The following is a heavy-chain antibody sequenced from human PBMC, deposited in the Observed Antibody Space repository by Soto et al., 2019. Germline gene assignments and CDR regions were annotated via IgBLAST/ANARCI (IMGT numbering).Heavy chain of an antibody. V-gene: IGHV1-18*01. CDR3: ARLVVDYASGLGAFDI. J-gene: IGHJ3*02. Sequence: GASVKVSCKASGYTFTSYGISWVRQAPGQGLEWMGWISAYNGNTNYAQKLQGRVTMTTDTSTSTAYMELRSLRSDDTAVYYCARLVVDYASGLGAFDIWGQGTMVTVSS. CDR1: GYTFTSYG. CDR2: ISAYNGNT. D-gene: IGHD4-17*01.